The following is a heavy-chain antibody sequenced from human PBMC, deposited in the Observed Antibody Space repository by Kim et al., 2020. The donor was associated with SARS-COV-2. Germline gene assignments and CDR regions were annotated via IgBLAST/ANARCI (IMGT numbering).Heavy chain of an antibody. CDR3: ARDNYYDSSGYLPGVIDY. CDR1: GFTFSSYA. V-gene: IGHV3-30*04. D-gene: IGHD3-22*01. Sequence: GGSLRLSCAASGFTFSSYAMHWVRQAPGKGLEWVAVISYDGSNKYYADSVKGRFTISRDNSKNTLYLQMNSLRAEDTAVYYCARDNYYDSSGYLPGVIDYWGQGTLVTVSS. CDR2: ISYDGSNK. J-gene: IGHJ4*02.